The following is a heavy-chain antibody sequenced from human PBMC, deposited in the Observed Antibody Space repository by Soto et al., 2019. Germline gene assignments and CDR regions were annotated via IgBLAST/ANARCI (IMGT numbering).Heavy chain of an antibody. Sequence: TGGSLRLSCAASGFTFSSYAMSWVRQAPGKGLEWVSAISGSGGSTYYADSVKGRFTISRDNSKNTLYLQMNSLRAEDTAVYYCATHSSSWSHGYWGQGTLVTVSS. D-gene: IGHD6-13*01. CDR3: ATHSSSWSHGY. J-gene: IGHJ4*02. CDR1: GFTFSSYA. V-gene: IGHV3-23*01. CDR2: ISGSGGST.